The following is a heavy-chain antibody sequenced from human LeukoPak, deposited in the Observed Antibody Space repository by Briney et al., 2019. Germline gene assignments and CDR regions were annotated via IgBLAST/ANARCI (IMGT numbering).Heavy chain of an antibody. CDR1: GGAFSSYA. D-gene: IGHD3-10*01. CDR3: VRYGVRGVTIGYYYGMDV. CDR2: IIPIFGAA. J-gene: IGHJ6*01. Sequence: GASVKVSCKASGGAFSSYAIGWVRQAPGQGLEWMGGIIPIFGAANYAQKFQGRVTITTDESTSTAYMELRSLRSDDTAVYYCVRYGVRGVTIGYYYGMDVWRQGTTVTV. V-gene: IGHV1-69*05.